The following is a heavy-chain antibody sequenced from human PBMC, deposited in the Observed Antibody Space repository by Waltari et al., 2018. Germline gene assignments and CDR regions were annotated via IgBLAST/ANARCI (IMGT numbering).Heavy chain of an antibody. CDR2: ISAYNGNT. V-gene: IGHV1-18*01. D-gene: IGHD3-22*01. J-gene: IGHJ3*02. Sequence: QVQLVQSGAEVKKPGASVKVSCKASGYTFTSYGISWVRQAHGQGLEWMGWISAYNGNTNYAQKLQGRVTMTTDTSTSTAYMELRSLRSDDTAVYYCARDSSGYYYYNDAFDIWGQGTMVTVSS. CDR3: ARDSSGYYYYNDAFDI. CDR1: GYTFTSYG.